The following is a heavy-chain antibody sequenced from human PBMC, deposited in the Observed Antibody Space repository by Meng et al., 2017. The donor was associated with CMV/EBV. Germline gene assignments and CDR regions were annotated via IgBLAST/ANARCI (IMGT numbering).Heavy chain of an antibody. D-gene: IGHD5-12*01. Sequence: GESLKISCAASGFTFDDYGMSWVRQAPGKGLEWVSGINWNGGNTGYVDSVKGRFTISRDNSKNTLYLQMNSLRAEDTAVYYCAKELLRMVASVGFDYWGQGTLVTVSS. CDR3: AKELLRMVASVGFDY. CDR1: GFTFDDYG. V-gene: IGHV3-20*04. CDR2: INWNGGNT. J-gene: IGHJ4*02.